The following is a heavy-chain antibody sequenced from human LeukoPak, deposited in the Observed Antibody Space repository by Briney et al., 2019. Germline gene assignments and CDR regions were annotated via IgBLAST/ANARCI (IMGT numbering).Heavy chain of an antibody. Sequence: GGSLRLSCAASGFTFSGYAMSWVRQAPGKGLEWVSAISGSGGSTYYADSVKGRFTISRDNSKNTLYLQMNSLRAEDTAVYYCAKDGPMANIVVVPAAEFDYWGQGTLVTVSS. CDR2: ISGSGGST. CDR1: GFTFSGYA. CDR3: AKDGPMANIVVVPAAEFDY. V-gene: IGHV3-23*01. D-gene: IGHD2-2*01. J-gene: IGHJ4*02.